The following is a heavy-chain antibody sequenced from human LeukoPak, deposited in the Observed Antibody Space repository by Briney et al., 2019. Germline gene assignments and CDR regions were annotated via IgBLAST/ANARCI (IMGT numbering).Heavy chain of an antibody. CDR1: GGSISTYY. Sequence: PSETLSLTCTVSGGSISTYYWSWIRQPPGKGLEWIGYIYYSGSTNYNPSLKSRATISVDTSKNQFSLKLNSVTAADTAVYYCARDPAVAGLYFDYWGQGSLVTVSS. CDR3: ARDPAVAGLYFDY. V-gene: IGHV4-59*01. CDR2: IYYSGST. J-gene: IGHJ4*02. D-gene: IGHD6-19*01.